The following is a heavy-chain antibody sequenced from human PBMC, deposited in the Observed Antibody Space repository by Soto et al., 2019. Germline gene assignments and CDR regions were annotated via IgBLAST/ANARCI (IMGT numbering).Heavy chain of an antibody. Sequence: ETLSLTCAVYGGSFSGYYWSWIRQPPGKGLEWIGEINHSGSTNYNPSLKSRVTISVDTSKNQFSLKLSSVTAADTAVYYCARGGGAAAGTYGMDVWGQGTTVTVSS. CDR2: INHSGST. J-gene: IGHJ6*02. V-gene: IGHV4-34*01. CDR3: ARGGGAAAGTYGMDV. CDR1: GGSFSGYY. D-gene: IGHD6-13*01.